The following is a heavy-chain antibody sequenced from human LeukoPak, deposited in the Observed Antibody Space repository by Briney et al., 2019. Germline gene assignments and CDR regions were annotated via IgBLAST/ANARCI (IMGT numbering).Heavy chain of an antibody. V-gene: IGHV3-7*01. J-gene: IGHJ4*02. Sequence: PGGSLTLSCTASGLTFSNYATTWVRQAPGKGLEWVANIKQDGSAKYYVDSVKGRFIISRDNAKKSLFLQMNSLRAEDTAVYYCASSFSDDFWSGHFWGQGTLVTVSS. CDR3: ASSFSDDFWSGHF. CDR1: GLTFSNYA. CDR2: IKQDGSAK. D-gene: IGHD3-3*01.